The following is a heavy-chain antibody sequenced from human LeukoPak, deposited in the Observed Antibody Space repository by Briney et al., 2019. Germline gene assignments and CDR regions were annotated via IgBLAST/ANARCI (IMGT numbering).Heavy chain of an antibody. V-gene: IGHV3-48*02. J-gene: IGHJ3*02. D-gene: IGHD1-1*01. CDR2: INSRSTSV. CDR1: GFTFSSYS. Sequence: GGSLRFSCAASGFTFSSYSMNWVRQVPGKGLEWISYINSRSTSVFSADSVKGRFTISRDNAKNSLYLQMNSLTDDETAVYYCAREGTGRYDALDIWGQGTMVIVSS. CDR3: AREGTGRYDALDI.